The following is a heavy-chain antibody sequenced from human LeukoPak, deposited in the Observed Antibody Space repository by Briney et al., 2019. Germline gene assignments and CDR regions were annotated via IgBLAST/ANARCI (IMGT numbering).Heavy chain of an antibody. CDR1: GFTFSSYV. CDR2: ISDSGGTT. J-gene: IGHJ4*02. D-gene: IGHD3-22*01. V-gene: IGHV3-23*01. Sequence: GGSLRLSCAASGFTFSSYVMSWVRQAPGKGLEWVSTISDSGGTTYYADSVKGRFTISRDNSKNTLYLQMNSLRAEDTAVYYCAKDKITMMEGGFFDYWGQGTLVTVSS. CDR3: AKDKITMMEGGFFDY.